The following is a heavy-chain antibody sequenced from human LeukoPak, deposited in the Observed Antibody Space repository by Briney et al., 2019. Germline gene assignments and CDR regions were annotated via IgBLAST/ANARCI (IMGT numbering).Heavy chain of an antibody. D-gene: IGHD6-19*01. Sequence: SETLSLTCTVSGGSISSYYWSWIRRPAGKGLGWIGRIYTSGSTNYNPSLKSRVTMSVDTSKNQFSLKLSSVTAADTAVYYCARVGVSSGWSFDYWGQGTLVTVSS. CDR3: ARVGVSSGWSFDY. J-gene: IGHJ4*02. CDR1: GGSISSYY. V-gene: IGHV4-4*07. CDR2: IYTSGST.